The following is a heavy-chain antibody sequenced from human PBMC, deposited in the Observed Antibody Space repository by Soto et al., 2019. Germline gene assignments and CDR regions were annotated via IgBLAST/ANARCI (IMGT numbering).Heavy chain of an antibody. CDR1: EFNFS. V-gene: IGHV3-23*01. J-gene: IGHJ3*02. CDR3: AQRPDAFDI. Sequence: XGCLRRAGVGSEFNFSMTWVRQAPGKGLEWVSMISNDGSSTYYADSVKGRFTISRDNSKKILYLQMNSLRAEDTAVYYCAQRPDAFDIWGQGTMVTVSS. CDR2: ISNDGSST.